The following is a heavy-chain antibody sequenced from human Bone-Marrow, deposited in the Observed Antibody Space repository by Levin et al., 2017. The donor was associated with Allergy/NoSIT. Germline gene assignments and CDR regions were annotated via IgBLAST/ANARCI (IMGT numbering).Heavy chain of an antibody. J-gene: IGHJ4*02. D-gene: IGHD6-13*01. CDR3: ARGISAAGRGDY. CDR2: FTATSETT. CDR1: GFTFSKSA. V-gene: IGHV3-23*01. Sequence: SCAASGFTFSKSAMSWVRQAPGKGLEWVSGFTATSETTYYADSVKGRFTISRDNSKNTLYLQMNSLRGEDTAVYYCARGISAAGRGDYWGQGTLVTVSS.